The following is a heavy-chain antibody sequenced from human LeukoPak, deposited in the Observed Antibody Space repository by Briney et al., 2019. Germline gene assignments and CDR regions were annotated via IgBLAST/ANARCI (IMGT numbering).Heavy chain of an antibody. J-gene: IGHJ5*02. D-gene: IGHD6-19*01. V-gene: IGHV1-18*01. CDR2: ISTYNGVT. CDR3: GRDSSGWYQDYFDP. Sequence: ASVTVSCTPSGYIFTDYGITWVRRAPGQGLEWMGWISTYNGVTNYPQKFQGRVTMTTDTSTSTAYMELQSLGSDDTALYYCGRDSSGWYQDYFDPWGQGTLVIVSS. CDR1: GYIFTDYG.